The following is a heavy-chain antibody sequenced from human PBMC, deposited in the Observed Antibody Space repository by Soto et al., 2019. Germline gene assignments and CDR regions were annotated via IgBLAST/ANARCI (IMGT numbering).Heavy chain of an antibody. J-gene: IGHJ4*02. D-gene: IGHD3-22*01. Sequence: PGGSLRLSCAASVFTFSSYSVNWFRQSPGKGLEWVSSISSSSSDIYYADSVKGRFTISRDNSKNTLFLQMNSLTAEDAAIYSCAKSQKVISTSFDYSGQGSLVTVSS. CDR1: VFTFSSYS. CDR2: ISSSSSDI. V-gene: IGHV3-21*04. CDR3: AKSQKVISTSFDY.